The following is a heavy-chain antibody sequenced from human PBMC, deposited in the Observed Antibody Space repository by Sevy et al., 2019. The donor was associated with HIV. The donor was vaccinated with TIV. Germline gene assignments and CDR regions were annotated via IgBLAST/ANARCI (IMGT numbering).Heavy chain of an antibody. J-gene: IGHJ4*02. CDR3: AKNRVDLETARDFDY. V-gene: IGHV3-23*01. D-gene: IGHD5-12*01. CDR1: GFTFSIYA. CDR2: MSGRGGAI. Sequence: GGSLRLSCATSGFTFSIYAMSWVRQAPGKGLEWVSSMSGRGGAIYYADSVKGRFTISRDNSRNTLYLHMNSLRVGDTAVYFSAKNRVDLETARDFDYWGQGTLVTVSS.